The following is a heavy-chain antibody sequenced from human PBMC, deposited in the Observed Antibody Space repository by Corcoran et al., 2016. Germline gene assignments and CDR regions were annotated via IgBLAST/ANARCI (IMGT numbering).Heavy chain of an antibody. V-gene: IGHV4-59*01. CDR3: ATGAGGGDGYNWYYYYGMDV. CDR1: GGSISSYY. D-gene: IGHD5-12*01. CDR2: IYYSGST. Sequence: QVQLQESGPGLVKPSETLSLTCTVSGGSISSYYWSWIRQPPGKGLEWIGYIYYSGSTNYNPSLKSRVTISVDTSKNQFSLKLSSVTAADTAVYYCATGAGGGDGYNWYYYYGMDVWGQGTTVTVSS. J-gene: IGHJ6*02.